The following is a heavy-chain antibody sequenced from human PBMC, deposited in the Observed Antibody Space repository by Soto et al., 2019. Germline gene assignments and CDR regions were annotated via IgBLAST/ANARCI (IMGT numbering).Heavy chain of an antibody. CDR1: GFTFSSYS. CDR3: ARYCSSTSCPYYYYGMDV. D-gene: IGHD2-2*01. Sequence: EVQLVESGGGLVKPGGSLRLSCAASGFTFSSYSMNWVRQAPGKGLEWVSSISSSSSYIYYADSVKGRFTISRDNAKNSLYLQMTSLRAEDTAVYYCARYCSSTSCPYYYYGMDVWGQGPTVTVSS. J-gene: IGHJ6*02. V-gene: IGHV3-21*01. CDR2: ISSSSSYI.